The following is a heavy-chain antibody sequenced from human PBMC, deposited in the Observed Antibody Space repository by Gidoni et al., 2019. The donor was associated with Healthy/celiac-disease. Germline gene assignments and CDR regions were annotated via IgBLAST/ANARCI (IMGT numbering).Heavy chain of an antibody. CDR2: IVVGSGNT. D-gene: IGHD6-13*01. CDR1: GFTFTSSA. V-gene: IGHV1-58*01. Sequence: QMQLVQSGPEVKKPGTSVKVSCTASGFTFTSSAVQWVRQARGQRLEWIGWIVVGSGNTNYAQKFQERVTITRDMSTSTAYMELSSLRSEDTAVYYCAADLSPMPAAAVIWGQGTLVTVSS. CDR3: AADLSPMPAAAVI. J-gene: IGHJ4*02.